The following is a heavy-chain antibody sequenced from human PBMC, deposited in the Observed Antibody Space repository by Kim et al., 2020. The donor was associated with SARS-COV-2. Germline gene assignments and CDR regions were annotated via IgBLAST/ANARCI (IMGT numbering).Heavy chain of an antibody. Sequence: GGSLRLSCVASGFTLNTYWINWVRQAPGKGLVWVSRINTGGSSTHYADSVKGRFTMSRDNAENTVILQMHSLRAEDTAVYYCARRMFASGFDVWGQGTTVTIS. V-gene: IGHV3-74*01. D-gene: IGHD3-10*02. CDR2: INTGGSST. J-gene: IGHJ6*02. CDR1: GFTLNTYW. CDR3: ARRMFASGFDV.